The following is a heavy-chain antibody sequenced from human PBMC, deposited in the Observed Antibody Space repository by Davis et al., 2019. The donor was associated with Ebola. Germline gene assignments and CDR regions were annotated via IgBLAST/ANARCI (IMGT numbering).Heavy chain of an antibody. CDR2: ITSGGRT. Sequence: PGGSLRLSCAASGFTFSNYAMDWVRQAPGKGLEWVSGITSGGRTNSADSVKGRFTISRDNSKNTLYLQVNSLRAEDTAVYYCANGGSYSNSYHDAFDIWGQGTMVSVSS. J-gene: IGHJ3*02. CDR3: ANGGSYSNSYHDAFDI. V-gene: IGHV3-23*01. D-gene: IGHD6-6*01. CDR1: GFTFSNYA.